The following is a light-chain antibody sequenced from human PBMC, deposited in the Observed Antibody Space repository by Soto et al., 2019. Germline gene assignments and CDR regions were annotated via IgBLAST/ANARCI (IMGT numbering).Light chain of an antibody. Sequence: EIVLTQSPGTLSLSPGERATLSCRASQSVSSSYLTWYQQKPGQAPRVLVYGSSRRATGIPDRFSGSGSGTDFTLTIRRLEPEDFAVYYCQQYGRSQGYTFGQGTKLEIK. CDR1: QSVSSSY. CDR3: QQYGRSQGYT. V-gene: IGKV3-20*01. J-gene: IGKJ2*01. CDR2: GSS.